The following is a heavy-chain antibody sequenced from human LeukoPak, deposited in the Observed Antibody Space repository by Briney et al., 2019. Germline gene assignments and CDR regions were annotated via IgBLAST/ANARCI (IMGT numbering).Heavy chain of an antibody. Sequence: PSETLSLTCTVSGGPISSYYWSWIRQPPGKGLEWIGYIYYSGSTNYNPSLKSRVTISVDTSKNQFSLKLSSVTAADTAVYYCARGIVVEPAAMSWFDSWGQGTLVTVSS. CDR1: GGPISSYY. D-gene: IGHD2-2*01. CDR3: ARGIVVEPAAMSWFDS. J-gene: IGHJ5*01. V-gene: IGHV4-59*01. CDR2: IYYSGST.